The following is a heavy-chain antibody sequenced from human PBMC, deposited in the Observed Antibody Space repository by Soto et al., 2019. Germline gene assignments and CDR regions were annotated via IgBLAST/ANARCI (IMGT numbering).Heavy chain of an antibody. CDR1: GYTFTSYD. J-gene: IGHJ6*02. Sequence: QVQLVQSGAEVKKPGASVKVSCKASGYTFTSYDINWARQATGQGLEWIGWMNPNSGNTGYTQKFQGRVTMTRNTSISTAYMELSSLRSEDMAVYFCVRGTRSTDVWGQGTTVTVSS. CDR2: MNPNSGNT. D-gene: IGHD3-3*01. CDR3: VRGTRSTDV. V-gene: IGHV1-8*01.